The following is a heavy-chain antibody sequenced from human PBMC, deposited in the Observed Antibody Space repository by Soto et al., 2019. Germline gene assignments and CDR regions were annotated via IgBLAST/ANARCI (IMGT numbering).Heavy chain of an antibody. CDR1: GFSFSTSAVG. Sequence: QITLTESGPTLVKPTQTLTLTCTFSGFSFSTSAVGVGWIRQPPGKALEFLALIYWDDDKRYRPSLKSKISITKDTSRNQVVLTMTDLDPEDTATSYCAHVYWAASGTRYYFDHWGQGTLVTVSS. J-gene: IGHJ4*02. D-gene: IGHD6-13*01. CDR3: AHVYWAASGTRYYFDH. V-gene: IGHV2-5*02. CDR2: IYWDDDK.